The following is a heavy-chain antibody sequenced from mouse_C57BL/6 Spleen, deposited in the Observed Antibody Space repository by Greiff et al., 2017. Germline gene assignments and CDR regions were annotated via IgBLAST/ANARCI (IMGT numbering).Heavy chain of an antibody. CDR1: GYTFTDYY. D-gene: IGHD1-1*01. CDR2: INPYNGGT. V-gene: IGHV1-19*01. Sequence: EVMLVESGPVLVKPGASVKMSCKASGYTFTDYYMNWVKQSHGKSLEWIGVINPYNGGTSYNQKFKGKATLTVDKSSSTAYMELNSLTSEDSAVYYCARQGYGSSYWYFDVWGTGTTVTVSS. CDR3: ARQGYGSSYWYFDV. J-gene: IGHJ1*03.